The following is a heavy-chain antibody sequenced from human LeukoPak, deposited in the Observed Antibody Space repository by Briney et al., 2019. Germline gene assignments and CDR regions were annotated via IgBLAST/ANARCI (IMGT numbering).Heavy chain of an antibody. V-gene: IGHV4-39*07. Sequence: SETLSLTCTVSGGSISRNSYYWGWIRQPPGKGLEWIGEINHSGSTNYNPSLKSRVTISVDTSKNQFSLKLSSVTAADTAVYYCAVYTSAAGAFDIWGQGTMVTVSS. J-gene: IGHJ3*02. CDR2: INHSGST. CDR1: GGSISRNSYY. D-gene: IGHD6-13*01. CDR3: AVYTSAAGAFDI.